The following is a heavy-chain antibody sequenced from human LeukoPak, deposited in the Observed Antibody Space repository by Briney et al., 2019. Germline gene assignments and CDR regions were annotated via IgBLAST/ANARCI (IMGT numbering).Heavy chain of an antibody. CDR1: GFTFSSYG. V-gene: IGHV3-30*18. CDR2: ISYDGSNK. Sequence: GGSLRLSCAASGFTFSSYGMHWVRQAPGKGLEWVAVISYDGSNKYYADSVKGRFTISRDNSKNTLYLQMNSLRAEDTAVYYCAKDLGSGWPWGAFDIWGQGTRVTVSS. D-gene: IGHD6-19*01. J-gene: IGHJ3*02. CDR3: AKDLGSGWPWGAFDI.